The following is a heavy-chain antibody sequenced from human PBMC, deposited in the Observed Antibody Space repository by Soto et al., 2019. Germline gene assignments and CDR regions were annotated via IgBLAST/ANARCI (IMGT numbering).Heavy chain of an antibody. J-gene: IGHJ4*02. CDR2: ISPKSGTM. Sequence: QVQLVQSGAEVKKPGASVKVSCKASGYSLMDYYTHWVRQAPGQGLEWLGRISPKSGTMNYAQKFQGRVTLTWDASLNTAYMELSSLRSDDTALYYCARPPGYIRDWYYFDSWGQGTLVTVSS. D-gene: IGHD6-19*01. V-gene: IGHV1-2*02. CDR3: ARPPGYIRDWYYFDS. CDR1: GYSLMDYY.